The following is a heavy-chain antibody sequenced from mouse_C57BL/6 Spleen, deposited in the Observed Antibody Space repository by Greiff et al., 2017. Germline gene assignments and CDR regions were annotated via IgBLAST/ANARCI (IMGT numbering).Heavy chain of an antibody. J-gene: IGHJ2*01. CDR1: GYTFTSYW. V-gene: IGHV1-50*01. CDR3: ARSNMRNYFDY. CDR2: IDPSDSYT. Sequence: QVHVKQPGAELVKPGASVKLSCKASGYTFTSYWMQWVKQRPGQGLEWIGEIDPSDSYTNYNQKFKGKATLTVDTSSSTAYMQLSSLTSEDSAVYYCARSNMRNYFDYWGQGTTLTVSS.